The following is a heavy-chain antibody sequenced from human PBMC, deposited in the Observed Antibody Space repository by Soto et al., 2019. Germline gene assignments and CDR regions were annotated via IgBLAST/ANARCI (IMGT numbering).Heavy chain of an antibody. D-gene: IGHD4-17*01. J-gene: IGHJ6*02. Sequence: QVQLVQSGAEVKKPGSSVKVSCKASGGTFSSYAISWVRQAPGQGLEWMGGIIPIFGTANYAQKFQGRVTITADESTSTAYMELSSLRSEDTAVYYCARVPTDYGDYYYYGMDVWGQGTTVTVSS. V-gene: IGHV1-69*01. CDR2: IIPIFGTA. CDR1: GGTFSSYA. CDR3: ARVPTDYGDYYYYGMDV.